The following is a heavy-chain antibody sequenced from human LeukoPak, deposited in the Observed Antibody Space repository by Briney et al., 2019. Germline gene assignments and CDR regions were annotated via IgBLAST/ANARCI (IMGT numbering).Heavy chain of an antibody. CDR3: ARGPYSSSWYHPMDL. V-gene: IGHV4-34*01. D-gene: IGHD6-13*01. J-gene: IGHJ6*02. Sequence: SETLSLTCAVYGGSFSGYYWSWIRQPPGKGLEWIGEINHSGSTNYNPSLKSRVTISVDTSKNQFSLKLSSVTAADTAVYYCARGPYSSSWYHPMDLWGQGTTVTFSS. CDR1: GGSFSGYY. CDR2: INHSGST.